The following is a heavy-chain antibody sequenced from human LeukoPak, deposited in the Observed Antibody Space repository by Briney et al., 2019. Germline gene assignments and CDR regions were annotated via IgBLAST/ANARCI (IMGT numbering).Heavy chain of an antibody. D-gene: IGHD3-10*01. CDR1: GGSFSGYY. J-gene: IGHJ6*03. CDR2: INHSGST. V-gene: IGHV4-34*01. Sequence: SETLSLTCAVYGGSFSGYYWSWIRQPPGKGLEWIGEINHSGSTNYNPSLKSRVTISVDTSKNQFSLKLSSVTAADTAVYYCARGPSGYMDVWGKGTTVTVSS. CDR3: ARGPSGYMDV.